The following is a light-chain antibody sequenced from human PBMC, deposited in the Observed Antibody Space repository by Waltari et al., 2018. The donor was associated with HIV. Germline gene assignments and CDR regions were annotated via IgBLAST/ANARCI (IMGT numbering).Light chain of an antibody. V-gene: IGLV1-40*01. CDR3: QSYDNSLRVSYG. J-gene: IGLJ1*01. Sequence: QSVLTQPPSVSGAPGSRVTISCTGSSANIGAYDVHWYQQLPGSAPKLLIYANNNRPSGVPDRFSGSKSGTAASLAIAGLQIEDEGDYFCQSYDNSLRVSYGFSAGTRVTVL. CDR2: ANN. CDR1: SANIGAYD.